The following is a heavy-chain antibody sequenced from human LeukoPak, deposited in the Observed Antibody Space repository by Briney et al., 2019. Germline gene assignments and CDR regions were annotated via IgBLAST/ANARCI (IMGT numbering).Heavy chain of an antibody. J-gene: IGHJ4*02. CDR2: IKQDGSEK. CDR1: GFTFSSYW. CDR3: ARRRYSGSSQHFDY. V-gene: IGHV3-7*01. Sequence: GGSLRLSCAASGFTFSSYWMSWVRQAPGKGLEWVANIKQDGSEKYYVDSVKGRFTISRDNAKNSLYLQMNSLRAEDTAVYYCARRRYSGSSQHFDYWGQGTLVTVSS. D-gene: IGHD1-26*01.